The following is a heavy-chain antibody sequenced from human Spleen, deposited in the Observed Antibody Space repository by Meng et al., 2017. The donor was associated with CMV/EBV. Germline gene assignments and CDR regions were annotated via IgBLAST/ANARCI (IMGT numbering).Heavy chain of an antibody. CDR1: GFTFSNYA. CDR2: ISYDGNNK. D-gene: IGHD2-2*02. Sequence: GESLKISCAASGFTFSNYAMHWVRQAPGKGLEWVATISYDGNNKYYADSVRGRFTISKDNSKNTLYLQMNSLRAEGTAVYYCAKVRAFRYCSSTSCYSGAFDIWGQGTMVTVSS. CDR3: AKVRAFRYCSSTSCYSGAFDI. V-gene: IGHV3-30-3*01. J-gene: IGHJ3*02.